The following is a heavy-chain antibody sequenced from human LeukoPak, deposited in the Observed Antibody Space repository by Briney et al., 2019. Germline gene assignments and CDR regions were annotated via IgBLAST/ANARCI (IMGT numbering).Heavy chain of an antibody. Sequence: ASVKVSCKASGGTFSSYAISWVRQAPGQGLEWMGGIIPIFGTANYAQKFQGRVTITADKSTSTAYMELSSLRSEDTAVYYCASLPRFRFMVRGVIGGFDPWGQGTLVTVSS. CDR3: ASLPRFRFMVRGVIGGFDP. CDR1: GGTFSSYA. D-gene: IGHD3-10*01. J-gene: IGHJ5*02. V-gene: IGHV1-69*06. CDR2: IIPIFGTA.